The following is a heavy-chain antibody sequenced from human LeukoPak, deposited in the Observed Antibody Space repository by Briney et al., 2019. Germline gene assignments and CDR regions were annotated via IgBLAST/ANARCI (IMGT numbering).Heavy chain of an antibody. CDR1: GGSIRSYY. CDR3: AASMTTEPRFDY. CDR2: IYYSGST. D-gene: IGHD4-17*01. J-gene: IGHJ4*02. V-gene: IGHV4-59*01. Sequence: SETLSLTCTVSGGSIRSYYWSWIRQPPGKGLEWIGYIYYSGSTNYNASLKSRVTISVDTSKNQFSLRLTSVTATDTAVYYCAASMTTEPRFDYWGQGILVTVSS.